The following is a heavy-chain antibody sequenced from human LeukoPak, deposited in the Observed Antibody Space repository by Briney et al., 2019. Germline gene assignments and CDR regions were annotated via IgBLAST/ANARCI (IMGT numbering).Heavy chain of an antibody. J-gene: IGHJ4*02. CDR1: GFTFSTYD. CDR2: ISTSGSTI. Sequence: PGGSLRLSCAASGFTFSTYDTNWVRQAPGKGLEWVSYISTSGSTIHYADSVKGRFTISRDNAKNSLYLQLNSLRADDTAVYYCAREYSSSSGRSLDYWGQGALVTVSS. V-gene: IGHV3-48*03. D-gene: IGHD6-6*01. CDR3: AREYSSSSGRSLDY.